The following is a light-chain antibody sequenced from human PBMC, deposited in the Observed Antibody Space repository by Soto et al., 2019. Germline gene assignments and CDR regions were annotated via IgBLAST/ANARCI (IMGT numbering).Light chain of an antibody. CDR3: QRYNNRPPVT. CDR2: AAS. V-gene: IGKV1-27*01. Sequence: DIQMTQSPSSLSASVGDRVTITCRASQDINNYLAWYQQKPGKPPKLLIYAASTLQSGVPSRFSGGGSGTAFTLTINSLQPEDVATYYWQRYNNRPPVTFGPGTKV. CDR1: QDINNY. J-gene: IGKJ3*01.